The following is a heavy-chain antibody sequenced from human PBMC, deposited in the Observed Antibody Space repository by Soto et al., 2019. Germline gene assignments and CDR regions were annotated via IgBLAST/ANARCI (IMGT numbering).Heavy chain of an antibody. CDR1: GFTFSSYS. CDR2: ISSSSSTI. Sequence: EVQLVESGGGLVQPGGSLRLSCAASGFTFSSYSMNWVRQAPGKGLEWVSYISSSSSTIYYADSVKGRFTISRDNAKNSLYLQMNSLRDEDTAGYYCARPEYSSSSYGMDVGGQGTTVTVSS. D-gene: IGHD6-6*01. V-gene: IGHV3-48*02. J-gene: IGHJ6*02. CDR3: ARPEYSSSSYGMDV.